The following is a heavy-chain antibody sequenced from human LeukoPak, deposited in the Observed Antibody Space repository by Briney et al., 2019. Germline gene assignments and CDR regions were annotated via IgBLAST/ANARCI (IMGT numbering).Heavy chain of an antibody. J-gene: IGHJ3*02. CDR1: GGSISSGGYY. V-gene: IGHV4-31*03. Sequence: SETLSLTCTVSGGSISSGGYYWSWIRQHPGKGLEWIGYIYYSGSTYHNPSLKSRVTISVDTSKNQFSLKLSSVTAADTAVYYCAGGFEKDAFDIWGQGTMVTVSS. CDR2: IYYSGST. CDR3: AGGFEKDAFDI.